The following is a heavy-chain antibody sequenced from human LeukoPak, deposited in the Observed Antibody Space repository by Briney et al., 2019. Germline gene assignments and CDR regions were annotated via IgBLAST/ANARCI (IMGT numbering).Heavy chain of an antibody. J-gene: IGHJ4*02. CDR2: IIPLLGIA. V-gene: IGHV1-69*04. CDR3: ARDDADSAYADGDY. Sequence: ASVKVSCKASGGIFSSYTISWVRQAHGQGLEWMGRIIPLLGIANYAQKFQGRVTIIADKSTSTAYMELSSLRSEDTAVYYCARDDADSAYADGDYWGQGTLVTVSS. CDR1: GGIFSSYT. D-gene: IGHD5-12*01.